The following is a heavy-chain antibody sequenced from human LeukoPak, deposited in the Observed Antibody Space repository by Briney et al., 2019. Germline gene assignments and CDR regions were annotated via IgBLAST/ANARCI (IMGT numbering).Heavy chain of an antibody. V-gene: IGHV1-2*02. CDR3: AGTNLREYYYYGMDV. D-gene: IGHD5-12*01. J-gene: IGHJ6*02. CDR1: GYTFTGYY. CDR2: INPNSGGT. Sequence: GASVKVSCTASGYTFTGYYMHWVRQAPGKGLEWMGWINPNSGGTNYAQKFQDSVTMTKDTSISTAYMELSRLRSDDTAVYYCAGTNLREYYYYGMDVWGQGTTVTVSS.